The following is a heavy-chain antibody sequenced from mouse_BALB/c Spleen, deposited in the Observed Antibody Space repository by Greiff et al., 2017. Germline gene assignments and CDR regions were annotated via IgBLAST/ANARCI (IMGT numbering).Heavy chain of an antibody. V-gene: IGHV1-7*01. J-gene: IGHJ1*01. CDR1: GYTFTSYW. Sequence: QVQLQQSGAELAKPGASVKMSCKASGYTFTSYWMHWVKQRPGQGLEWIGYINPSTGYTEYNQKFKDKATLTADKSSSTAYMQLSSLTSEDSAVYYCARIQVPYYYGSSLWYFDVWGAGTTVTVSS. CDR2: INPSTGYT. D-gene: IGHD1-1*01. CDR3: ARIQVPYYYGSSLWYFDV.